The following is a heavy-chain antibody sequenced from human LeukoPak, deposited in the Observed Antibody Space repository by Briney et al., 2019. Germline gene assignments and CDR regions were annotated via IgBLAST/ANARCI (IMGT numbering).Heavy chain of an antibody. Sequence: GSLRLSCAASGFTFSSYWMSWVRQAPGKGLEWIGSIYHSGSTYYNPSLKSRVTISVDTSKNQFSLKLSSVTAADTAVYYCATYAYFYDTATFDYWGQGTLVTVSS. CDR3: ATYAYFYDTATFDY. CDR1: GFTFSSYW. D-gene: IGHD3-22*01. CDR2: IYHSGST. J-gene: IGHJ4*02. V-gene: IGHV4-38-2*01.